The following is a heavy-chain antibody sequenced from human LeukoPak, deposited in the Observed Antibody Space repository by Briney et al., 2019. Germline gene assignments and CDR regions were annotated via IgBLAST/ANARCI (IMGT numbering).Heavy chain of an antibody. D-gene: IGHD1-14*01. J-gene: IGHJ4*02. CDR3: ARHVTGTYYFDY. CDR1: GGSISSGSYY. V-gene: IGHV4-61*02. Sequence: SETLSLTCTVSGGSISSGSYYWSWIRQPAGKGLEWIGRIYTSGSTNYNPSLKSRVTISVDTSKNQFSLKLSSVTAADTAVYYCARHVTGTYYFDYWGQGTLVTVSS. CDR2: IYTSGST.